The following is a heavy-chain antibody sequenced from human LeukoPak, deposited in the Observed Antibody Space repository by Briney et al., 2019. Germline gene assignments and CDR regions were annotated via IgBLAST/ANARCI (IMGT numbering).Heavy chain of an antibody. J-gene: IGHJ6*02. D-gene: IGHD2/OR15-2a*01. V-gene: IGHV3-48*03. CDR3: ARIGTTTRGPAGLDV. CDR1: GFTFSSYE. CDR2: IASGGGANR. Sequence: GGSLTLSCAASGFTFSSYEMNWVRQAPGKGLEWVSYIASGGGANRFYSESVKGRFTISRDNAKNSLYLHMNNLRAEDTGVYYCARIGTTTRGPAGLDVWGQGTTVTVSS.